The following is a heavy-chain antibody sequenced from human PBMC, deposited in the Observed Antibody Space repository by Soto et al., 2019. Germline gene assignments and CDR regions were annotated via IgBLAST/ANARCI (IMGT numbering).Heavy chain of an antibody. CDR1: GGAFSGYY. D-gene: IGHD3-16*02. CDR3: ARGHIVSSNFYFLEV. CDR2: KEHGGST. Sequence: PSETLSLTCAVYGGAFSGYYWTWVRQTPGKGLEWIGEKEHGGSTTYNPSLQSRASISLDLVRKQVSLQLTSVTAADSATYYCARGHIVSSNFYFLEVWGKGTTVTVS. V-gene: IGHV4-34*01. J-gene: IGHJ6*03.